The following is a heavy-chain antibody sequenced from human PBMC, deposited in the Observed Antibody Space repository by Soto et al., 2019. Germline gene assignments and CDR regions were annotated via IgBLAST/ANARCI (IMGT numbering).Heavy chain of an antibody. CDR2: ISGSGGST. J-gene: IGHJ3*02. Sequence: RGSLRLSCAASGFTFSSYAMSWVRQAPGKGLEWVSAISGSGGSTYYADSVKGRFTISRDNSKNTLYLQMNSLRAEDTAVYYCAKDLGITMIPDAFDIWGQGTMVTVSS. D-gene: IGHD3-22*01. CDR1: GFTFSSYA. CDR3: AKDLGITMIPDAFDI. V-gene: IGHV3-23*01.